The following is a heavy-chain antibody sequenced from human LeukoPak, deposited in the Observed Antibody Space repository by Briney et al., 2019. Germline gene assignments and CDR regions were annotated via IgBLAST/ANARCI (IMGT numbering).Heavy chain of an antibody. J-gene: IGHJ4*02. CDR3: ARVGDWNDLVY. Sequence: SETLSLTCTVSGGSISPYYWSWIRQTPGKGLEWIGYILYSGTTTNYNPSLKSRVTISVDTSKNQFSLKLSSVTAADTAVYYCARVGDWNDLVYWGQGTLVTVPS. D-gene: IGHD1-1*01. CDR1: GGSISPYY. V-gene: IGHV4-59*01. CDR2: ILYSGTTT.